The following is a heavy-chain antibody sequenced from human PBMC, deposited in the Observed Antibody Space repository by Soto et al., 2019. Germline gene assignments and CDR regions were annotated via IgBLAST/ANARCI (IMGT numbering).Heavy chain of an antibody. CDR2: INPGYPAGRST. J-gene: IGHJ6*02. CDR1: GYTLTTFF. CDR3: VRSAIVAGAPTRMDF. Sequence: AAVKVSCKSSGYTLTTFFMHWVRQAPGQGLEWMGVINPGYPAGRSTTYAQKFQGRVTMTTDTSTSTVYMELSRLRSDDTSVYYCVRSAIVAGAPTRMDFWGQGTMVTVSS. V-gene: IGHV1-46*01. D-gene: IGHD1-26*01.